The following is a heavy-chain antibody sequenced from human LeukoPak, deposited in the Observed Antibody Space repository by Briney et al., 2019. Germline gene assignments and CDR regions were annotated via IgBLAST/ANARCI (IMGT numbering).Heavy chain of an antibody. J-gene: IGHJ6*02. D-gene: IGHD2-2*01. CDR3: ARAAMKRGSTYYFGMDV. V-gene: IGHV1-69*13. CDR1: GGAFSSYA. Sequence: SVKVSCKASGGAFSSYAISWVRQAPGQGLEWMGGIIPIFGTANYAQKFQGRVTITADESTSTAYMELSSLRSEDTAVYYCARAAMKRGSTYYFGMDVWGQGTTVTVSS. CDR2: IIPIFGTA.